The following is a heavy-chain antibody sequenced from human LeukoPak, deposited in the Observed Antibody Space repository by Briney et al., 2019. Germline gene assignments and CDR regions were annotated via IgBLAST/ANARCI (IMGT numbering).Heavy chain of an antibody. V-gene: IGHV3-7*01. D-gene: IGHD2/OR15-2a*01. CDR1: GFIFSGFW. CDR2: IKHEGSEK. Sequence: GGSLRLSCAASGFIFSGFWVICVRQAPGEGVEWVDKIKHEGSEKYYADSVRGQFTISRDNARNSMYLQMNSLRAEDTAVYYCARGGFYPEYWGQGTLVTVSS. CDR3: ARGGFYPEY. J-gene: IGHJ4*02.